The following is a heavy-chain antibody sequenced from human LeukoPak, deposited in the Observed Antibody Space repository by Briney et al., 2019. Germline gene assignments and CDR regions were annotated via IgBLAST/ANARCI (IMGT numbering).Heavy chain of an antibody. J-gene: IGHJ6*03. CDR1: GGTFSSYA. D-gene: IGHD2-8*01. CDR3: ARVVYANYYYYYMDL. CDR2: IIPIFGTA. Sequence: ASVKVSCKASGGTFSSYAISWVRQAPGQGLEWMGGIIPIFGTANYAQKFQGRVTITTDDSTSTAYMELSSLRSEDTAVYYCARVVYANYYYYYMDLWGKGTTVTVSS. V-gene: IGHV1-69*05.